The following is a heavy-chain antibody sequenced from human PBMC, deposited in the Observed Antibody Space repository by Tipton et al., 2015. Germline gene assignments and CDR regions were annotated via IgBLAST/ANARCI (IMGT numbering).Heavy chain of an antibody. J-gene: IGHJ4*02. CDR2: ISYSGST. D-gene: IGHD4-23*01. CDR1: GGSISGHF. V-gene: IGHV4-59*11. Sequence: TLSLTCNVSGGSISGHFWSWIRQPPGKGLEWIGYISYSGSTKYNPSLKSRVTISVGTSKTQFSLKMSSVTASDTAVYYCARARGRHGGLFDSWGQGILVTVSS. CDR3: ARARGRHGGLFDS.